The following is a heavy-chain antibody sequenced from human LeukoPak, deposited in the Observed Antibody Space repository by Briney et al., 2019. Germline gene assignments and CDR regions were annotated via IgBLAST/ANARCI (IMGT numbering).Heavy chain of an antibody. Sequence: GGSLRLSCAGSGITFSDHYMDWVRQAPGKGLEWVGRTRNKANSYTTEYAASVKGRFTISRDESKNSLYLQMNSLKTEDTAVYYFARTVTSVLAYHLDYRGQGTLVNDSS. J-gene: IGHJ4*02. CDR2: TRNKANSYTT. CDR3: ARTVTSVLAYHLDY. D-gene: IGHD4-17*01. CDR1: GITFSDHY. V-gene: IGHV3-72*01.